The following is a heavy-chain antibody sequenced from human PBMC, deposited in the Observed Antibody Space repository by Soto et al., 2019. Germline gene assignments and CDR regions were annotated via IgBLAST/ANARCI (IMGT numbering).Heavy chain of an antibody. J-gene: IGHJ6*02. Sequence: GGSLRLSCAASGFTFSSYSMNWVRQAPGKGLEWVSSISSSSSYIYYADSVKGRFTISRDNAKNSLYLQMNSLRAEDTAVYYCARGLMVRGVISPYYYYGMDVWGQGTTVTVSS. V-gene: IGHV3-21*01. CDR3: ARGLMVRGVISPYYYYGMDV. CDR1: GFTFSSYS. CDR2: ISSSSSYI. D-gene: IGHD3-10*01.